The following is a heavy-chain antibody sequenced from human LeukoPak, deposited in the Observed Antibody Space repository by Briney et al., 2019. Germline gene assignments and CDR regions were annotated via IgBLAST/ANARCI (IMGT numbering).Heavy chain of an antibody. D-gene: IGHD2-8*01. CDR1: GFTFSSYS. V-gene: IGHV3-21*01. J-gene: IGHJ5*02. CDR3: AREGGYCTNGVCSPGGGYNWFDP. CDR2: ISSSSSYI. Sequence: GGSLRLSCAASGFTFSSYSMNWVRQAPGKGLEWVSSISSSSSYIYYADSVKGRFTISRDNAKNSLYLQMNSLRAEDTAVYYCAREGGYCTNGVCSPGGGYNWFDPCGQGTLVTVSS.